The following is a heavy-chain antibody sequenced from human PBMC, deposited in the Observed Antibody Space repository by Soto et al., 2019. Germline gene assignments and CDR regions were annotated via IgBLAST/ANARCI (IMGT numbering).Heavy chain of an antibody. CDR3: ARDRRPSNTIFGVVSGG. D-gene: IGHD3-3*02. J-gene: IGHJ4*02. Sequence: PGGSLRLSCAASGFSFDTYAMTWVRQAPGKGLDWVSAVSASGERTYYADSVRGRFIISRDNSKNMLFLEMNGLRGEDSAVYYCARDRRPSNTIFGVVSGGWGQGTLVTVSS. V-gene: IGHV3-23*01. CDR2: VSASGERT. CDR1: GFSFDTYA.